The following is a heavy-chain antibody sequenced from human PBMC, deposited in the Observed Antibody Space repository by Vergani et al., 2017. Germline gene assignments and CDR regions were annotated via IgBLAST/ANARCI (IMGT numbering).Heavy chain of an antibody. CDR3: ARASLRALVGYYYYIDV. CDR1: GDSITNGGFS. D-gene: IGHD3-16*02. V-gene: IGHV4-30-2*01. CDR2: LFPSGNS. J-gene: IGHJ6*03. Sequence: QLQLQESGSGLVKPSQTLSLTCAVSGDSITNGGFSWNWIRQPPGKGPEWIGYLFPSGNSDYNPSLKNRVSVSLDKYKNQFSLRVISVTAADTAVYFCARASLRALVGYYYYIDVWGKGKTVIVSS.